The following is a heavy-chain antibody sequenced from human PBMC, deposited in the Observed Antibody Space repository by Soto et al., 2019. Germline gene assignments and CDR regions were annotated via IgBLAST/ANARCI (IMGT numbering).Heavy chain of an antibody. Sequence: SETLSLTCAVYGGSFSGYYWTWIRQPPGTGLEWIGEINHSGSTNYNPSLKSRVTISVDTSKNQFALKLTAVTAADTVVYYCARDKIPPLFDYWGLGTLVTLSS. J-gene: IGHJ4*02. CDR1: GGSFSGYY. CDR3: ARDKIPPLFDY. V-gene: IGHV4-34*01. D-gene: IGHD2-21*01. CDR2: INHSGST.